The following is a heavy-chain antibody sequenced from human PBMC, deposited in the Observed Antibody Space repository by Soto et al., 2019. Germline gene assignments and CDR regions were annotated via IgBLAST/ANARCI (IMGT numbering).Heavy chain of an antibody. J-gene: IGHJ2*01. CDR2: IYYSGST. V-gene: IGHV4-59*01. CDR3: ARYGGGWYWYFDL. CDR1: GGSISSYY. D-gene: IGHD6-19*01. Sequence: SETLSLTCTVSGGSISSYYWSWIRQPPGKGLEWIGYIYYSGSTNYNPSLKSRVTISVDTSKNQFSLKLSSVTAADTAVYYCARYGGGWYWYFDLWGRGTLVTVSS.